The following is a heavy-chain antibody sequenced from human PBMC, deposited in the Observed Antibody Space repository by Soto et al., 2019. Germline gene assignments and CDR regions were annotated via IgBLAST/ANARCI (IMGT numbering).Heavy chain of an antibody. CDR1: GFTFSSHA. CDR2: IRGYGDST. J-gene: IGHJ3*02. V-gene: IGHV3-23*01. CDR3: AKPKSGTYFAFDI. D-gene: IGHD1-1*01. Sequence: PGGSLRLSCAAPGFTFSSHAMSWVRQAPGKGLEWVSGIRGYGDSTYYADSVKGRFTISRDSSENTLSLQMNSLRAEDTALYYCAKPKSGTYFAFDIWGQGTMVTVSS.